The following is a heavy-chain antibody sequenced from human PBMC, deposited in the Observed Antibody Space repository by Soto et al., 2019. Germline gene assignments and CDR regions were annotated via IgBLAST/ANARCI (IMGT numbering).Heavy chain of an antibody. V-gene: IGHV1-69*13. J-gene: IGHJ5*02. D-gene: IGHD6-13*01. CDR3: VEQQSSSPYRFDP. CDR2: SIRIFGTS. Sequence: SVKVSCKPSGGTFSFYAISWVRQAPGQGLEWMGGSIRIFGTSNYAQKFQGRVTITADEFTNTAYMDLSSLRSEDTAVYYCVEQQSSSPYRFDPWGQGTLVTVSS. CDR1: GGTFSFYA.